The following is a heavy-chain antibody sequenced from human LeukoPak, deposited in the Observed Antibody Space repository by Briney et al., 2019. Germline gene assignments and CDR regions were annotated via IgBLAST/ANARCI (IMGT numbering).Heavy chain of an antibody. D-gene: IGHD3-16*01. Sequence: GGSLRLSCAASGFTFTNYAMTWVRQAPGKGREWVSTISGSGGYTYYAESVKGRLIISRDNSKNTLYLQMNSLRVEDTAIYYCAKIEGGVRGFFDPWGQGTLVTVSS. CDR3: AKIEGGVRGFFDP. J-gene: IGHJ5*02. CDR1: GFTFTNYA. CDR2: ISGSGGYT. V-gene: IGHV3-23*01.